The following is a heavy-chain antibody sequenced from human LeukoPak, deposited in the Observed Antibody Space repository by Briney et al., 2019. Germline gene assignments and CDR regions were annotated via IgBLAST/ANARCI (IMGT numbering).Heavy chain of an antibody. D-gene: IGHD6-19*01. CDR3: ARRGQWLAKD. CDR2: INHSGST. Sequence: PSETLSLTCTVSGGSISSSSYYWSWIRQPPGKGLEWIGEINHSGSTNYNPSLKSRVTISVDTSKNQFSLKLSSVTAADTAVYYCARRGQWLAKDWGQGTLVTVSS. CDR1: GGSISSSSYY. J-gene: IGHJ4*02. V-gene: IGHV4-39*07.